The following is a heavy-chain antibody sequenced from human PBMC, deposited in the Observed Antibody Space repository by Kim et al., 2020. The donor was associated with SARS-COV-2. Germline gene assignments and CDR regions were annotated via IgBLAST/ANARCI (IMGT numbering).Heavy chain of an antibody. CDR3: ARSITIYGMVINPSYFDF. CDR2: VTPIFGKT. V-gene: IGHV1-69*13. J-gene: IGHJ4*02. CDR1: GDTLRSYT. Sequence: SVKVSCKASGDTLRSYTIVWVRQARGQGLEWMGGVTPIFGKTSFAQKFQDRVTITADESTATAYMELRSLKSEDTAVYYCARSITIYGMVINPSYFDFWGQGTPVTVSS. D-gene: IGHD3-3*01.